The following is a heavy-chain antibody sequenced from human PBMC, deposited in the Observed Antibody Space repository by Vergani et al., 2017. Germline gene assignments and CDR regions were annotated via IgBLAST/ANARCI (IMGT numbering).Heavy chain of an antibody. CDR3: ANSVIAGNVGVAYFGMDV. V-gene: IGHV3-30*02. CDR2: IRYDGSSE. D-gene: IGHD2/OR15-2a*01. J-gene: IGHJ6*02. Sequence: VLLVESGGGLVQPGGSLRLSCAASGFTFSAYWMNWVRQAPGKGLEWVSFIRYDGSSEYYGDSVKGRFTISRDKSQNTVNLQMNSLRTEDTAVYFCANSVIAGNVGVAYFGMDVWGRGTTVTVSS. CDR1: GFTFSAYW.